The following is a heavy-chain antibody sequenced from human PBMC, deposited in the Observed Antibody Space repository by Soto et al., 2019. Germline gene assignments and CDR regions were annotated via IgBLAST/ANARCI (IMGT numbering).Heavy chain of an antibody. D-gene: IGHD2-15*01. CDR2: IYYSGRT. V-gene: IGHV4-30-4*01. Sequence: PSETLSLTCTVSGDSITNADDYWSWIRQPPGKGLEWIGYIYYSGRTYSNPSLKSRIAMSVDTSKNQFSLNLNSVTAADTAVYYCARVIIGYCSGGTCFSSFRFDPWGQGTLVT. J-gene: IGHJ5*02. CDR3: ARVIIGYCSGGTCFSSFRFDP. CDR1: GDSITNADDY.